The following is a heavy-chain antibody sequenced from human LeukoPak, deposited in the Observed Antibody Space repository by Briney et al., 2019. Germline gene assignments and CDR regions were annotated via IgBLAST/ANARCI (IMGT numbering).Heavy chain of an antibody. J-gene: IGHJ4*02. CDR3: AKSPKMAGRYFDY. D-gene: IGHD3-10*01. CDR1: GFTFSSYA. Sequence: GGSLRLSCAASGFTFSSYAMSWVRQAPGKGLGWVSAISGSGGSTYYADSVKGRFTISRDNSKNTLYLQMNSLRAEDTAVYYCAKSPKMAGRYFDYWGQGTLVTVSS. V-gene: IGHV3-23*01. CDR2: ISGSGGST.